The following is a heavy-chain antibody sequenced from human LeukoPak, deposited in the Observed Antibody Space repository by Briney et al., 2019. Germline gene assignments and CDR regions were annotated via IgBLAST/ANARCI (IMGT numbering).Heavy chain of an antibody. CDR2: IYYSGST. V-gene: IGHV4-31*03. Sequence: PSETLSLTCTVSGGSISSSSYYWGWIRQPPGKGLEWIGYIYYSGSTYYNPSLKSRVTISVDTSKNQFSLKLSSVTAADTAVYYCAAKLWFGEFDYWGQGTLVTVSS. CDR3: AAKLWFGEFDY. D-gene: IGHD3-10*01. J-gene: IGHJ4*02. CDR1: GGSISSSSYY.